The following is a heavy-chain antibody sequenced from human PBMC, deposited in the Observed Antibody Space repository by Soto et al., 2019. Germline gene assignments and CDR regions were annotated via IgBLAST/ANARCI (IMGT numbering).Heavy chain of an antibody. J-gene: IGHJ5*02. D-gene: IGHD6-6*01. CDR1: GGSFSGYY. CDR3: ARGRTLQKVLASIAARRVWFDP. CDR2: INHSGST. V-gene: IGHV4-34*01. Sequence: SETLSLTCAVYGGSFSGYYWSWIRQPPGKGLEWIGEINHSGSTNYNPSLKSRVTISVDTSKNQFSLKLSSVTAADTAVYYCARGRTLQKVLASIAARRVWFDPWGQGTLVTVSS.